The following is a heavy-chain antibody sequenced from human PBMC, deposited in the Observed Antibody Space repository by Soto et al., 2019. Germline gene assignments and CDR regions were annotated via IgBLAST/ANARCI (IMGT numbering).Heavy chain of an antibody. D-gene: IGHD2-15*01. CDR1: GYLFTAYS. CDR3: AREENCSGGTCYSEYFHR. Sequence: ASVKVSCKASGYLFTAYSMHWVRLAPGQGLEWMGVVNPSGGSTKYAQNFQGRVTMTRDTSTTTIYMELSSLRSDDTAIYYCAREENCSGGTCYSEYFHRWGQGTLVTV. J-gene: IGHJ1*01. CDR2: VNPSGGST. V-gene: IGHV1-46*01.